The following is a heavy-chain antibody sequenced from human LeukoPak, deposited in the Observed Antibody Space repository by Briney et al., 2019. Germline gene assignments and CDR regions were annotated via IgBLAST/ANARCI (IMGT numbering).Heavy chain of an antibody. Sequence: SETLSLTCTVSGGSISSYYWSWIRQPAGKGLEWIGRIYTSGSTNYNPSLKSRVTMSVDTSKNQFSLKLSSVTAADTAVYYCAAQHYDILTGYYNYWGQGTLVTVSS. D-gene: IGHD3-9*01. CDR1: GGSISSYY. CDR3: AAQHYDILTGYYNY. CDR2: IYTSGST. V-gene: IGHV4-4*07. J-gene: IGHJ4*02.